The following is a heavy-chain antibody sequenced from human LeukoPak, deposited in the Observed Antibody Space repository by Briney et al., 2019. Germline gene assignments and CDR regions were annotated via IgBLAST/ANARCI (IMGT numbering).Heavy chain of an antibody. J-gene: IGHJ3*02. CDR1: GGSISSYY. D-gene: IGHD5-18*01. Sequence: SETLSLTCTVSGGSISSYYWSWIRQPPGKGLEWIGYIYYSGSTNYNPSLKSRVTISVDTSKNQFSLKLSSVTAADTAVFYCARHGYRDDAFDIWGQGTMVTVSS. CDR3: ARHGYRDDAFDI. CDR2: IYYSGST. V-gene: IGHV4-59*08.